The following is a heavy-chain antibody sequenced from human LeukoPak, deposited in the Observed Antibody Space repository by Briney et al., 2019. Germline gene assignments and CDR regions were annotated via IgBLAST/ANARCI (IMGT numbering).Heavy chain of an antibody. Sequence: ASVKVSCKASGYTFTGYYMHWVRQAPGQGLEWMGWINPNSGGTNYAQKFQGRVTMTRDTSISTAYMELSRLRSDDTAVYYCARDHDYSNYVPHDYWGQGTLVTVSS. D-gene: IGHD4-11*01. V-gene: IGHV1-2*02. CDR1: GYTFTGYY. J-gene: IGHJ4*02. CDR2: INPNSGGT. CDR3: ARDHDYSNYVPHDY.